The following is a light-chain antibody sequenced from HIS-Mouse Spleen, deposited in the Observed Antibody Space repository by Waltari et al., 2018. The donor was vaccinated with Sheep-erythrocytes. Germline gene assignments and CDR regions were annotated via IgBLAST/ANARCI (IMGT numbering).Light chain of an antibody. CDR3: QQFNNYPRT. Sequence: AIQLTQSPSSLSASVGDRVTITCRASQAISSALAWYQHKPGKAPKLLIYDASRLESGVPSRFGGSGSGTDFTLTISSLQPEDFATYYCQQFNNYPRTFGQGTKVEIK. J-gene: IGKJ1*01. CDR2: DAS. V-gene: IGKV1D-13*01. CDR1: QAISSA.